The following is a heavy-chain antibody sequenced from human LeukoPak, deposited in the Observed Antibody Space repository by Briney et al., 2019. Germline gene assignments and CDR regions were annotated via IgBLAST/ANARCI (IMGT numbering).Heavy chain of an antibody. CDR2: IYTSGST. CDR1: GGSISSYY. Sequence: SETLSLTCTVSGGSISSYYWSWIRQPAGKGLEWIARIYTSGSTNYNPSLKSRVTMSVDTSKNQFSLKLSSVTAADTAVYYCARDFADDFWTMYNWFDPWGQGTLVTVSS. CDR3: ARDFADDFWTMYNWFDP. D-gene: IGHD3-3*01. V-gene: IGHV4-4*07. J-gene: IGHJ5*02.